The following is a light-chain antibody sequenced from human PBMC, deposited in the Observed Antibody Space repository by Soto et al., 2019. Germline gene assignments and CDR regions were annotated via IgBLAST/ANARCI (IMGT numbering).Light chain of an antibody. CDR3: QQYNSYWT. CDR1: QSISSW. J-gene: IGKJ1*01. Sequence: DIQMTQSPSTLSASVGDRVTITCRASQSISSWLAWYQQKPGKAPKLLIYDASSLESGVPSRFSGSASGSAFTLTISSLQPDDFTTYYCQQYNSYWTFGQGTKVEIK. V-gene: IGKV1-5*01. CDR2: DAS.